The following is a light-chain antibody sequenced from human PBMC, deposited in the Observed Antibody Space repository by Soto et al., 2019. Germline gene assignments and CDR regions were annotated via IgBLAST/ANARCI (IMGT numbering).Light chain of an antibody. J-gene: IGKJ3*01. CDR1: QGIRND. CDR3: LQKYFYPFT. V-gene: IGKV1-6*01. CDR2: AAS. Sequence: AIQMTQSPSSLSASVGDRVTITCRASQGIRNDLDWFQQKPGKAPKLLIYAASNLQSGVPARFSGSGSGTDFTLTISSLQPEDVATYYCLQKYFYPFTLGPGTKVDI.